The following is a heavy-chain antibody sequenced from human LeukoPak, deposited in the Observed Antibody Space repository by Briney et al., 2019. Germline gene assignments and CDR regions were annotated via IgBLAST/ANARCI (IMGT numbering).Heavy chain of an antibody. J-gene: IGHJ6*02. CDR2: ISGSGGTT. CDR3: TRNWYLTSYGMDV. V-gene: IGHV3-23*01. CDR1: GITFSNFA. D-gene: IGHD3-9*01. Sequence: PGGSLRLSCAASGITFSNFAMSWVRQAPGKGLEWVSTISGSGGTTYYVDSVKGRFTISRDNAKNLLYLQLNSLRVEDTAVYYCTRNWYLTSYGMDVWGQGTTVTVSS.